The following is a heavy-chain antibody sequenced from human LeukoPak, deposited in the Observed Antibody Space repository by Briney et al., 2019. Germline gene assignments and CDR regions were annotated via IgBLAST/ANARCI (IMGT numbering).Heavy chain of an antibody. Sequence: GGSLRLSCAASGFTVTTNYMSWVRQAPGKGLEWVSVIYSGGSTYYADSVKGRFTISRHNSKDTLYLQMDSLRDEDTAVYYCARGDFWSGYYTGLHWGQGTLVTVSS. CDR2: IYSGGST. D-gene: IGHD3-3*01. J-gene: IGHJ4*02. V-gene: IGHV3-53*04. CDR3: ARGDFWSGYYTGLH. CDR1: GFTVTTNY.